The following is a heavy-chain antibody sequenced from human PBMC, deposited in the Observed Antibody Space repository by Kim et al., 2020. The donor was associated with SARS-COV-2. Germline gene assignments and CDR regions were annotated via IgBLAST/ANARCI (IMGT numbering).Heavy chain of an antibody. V-gene: IGHV3-7*03. D-gene: IGHD1-26*01. J-gene: IGHJ6*02. CDR3: ASDREYYYYGMDV. Sequence: YELDSWKGRFTISGDNAKNSLYLQMNSLRAEDTAVYYCASDREYYYYGMDVWRQGTTVTVSS.